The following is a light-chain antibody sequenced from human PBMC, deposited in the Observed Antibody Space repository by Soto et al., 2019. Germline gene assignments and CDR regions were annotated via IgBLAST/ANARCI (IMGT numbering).Light chain of an antibody. CDR2: DAS. J-gene: IGKJ1*01. CDR3: QHYANSVWT. CDR1: QSVSNTN. V-gene: IGKV3-20*01. Sequence: EIVLTQSPGTLSLSPGERAALSCRASQSVSNTNLVWYQQKRGQAPSLLIYDASSRGTGVPDRFRGSGSGTDFTLTINRLEPEDFAVYFCQHYANSVWTFGQGTKVDIK.